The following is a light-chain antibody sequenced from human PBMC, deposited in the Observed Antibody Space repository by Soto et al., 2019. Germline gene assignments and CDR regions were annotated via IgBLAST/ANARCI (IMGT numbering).Light chain of an antibody. CDR2: DAS. CDR3: QQRSNWPPYT. V-gene: IGKV3-11*01. Sequence: EIVLTQSPATPSLSPGERATLSCRASQSVSSYLAWYQQKPGQAPRLLIYDASNRATGIPARFSGSGSGTDFTLTISSLEPEDFAVYYCQQRSNWPPYTFGQGTKVEIK. J-gene: IGKJ2*01. CDR1: QSVSSY.